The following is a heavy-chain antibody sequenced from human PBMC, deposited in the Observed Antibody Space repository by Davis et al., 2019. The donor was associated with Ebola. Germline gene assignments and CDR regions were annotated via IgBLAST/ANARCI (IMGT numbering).Heavy chain of an antibody. Sequence: PGGSLRLSCAASAFTFSNYWMYWVRQAPGEGLMCVSRINSDGTFTTYADSVKGRFTISRDISKNTLYLQMNSLRAEDTAVYYCAKSGGSYYPFDYWGQGTLVTVSS. J-gene: IGHJ4*02. D-gene: IGHD1-26*01. CDR3: AKSGGSYYPFDY. CDR2: INSDGTFT. V-gene: IGHV3-74*01. CDR1: AFTFSNYW.